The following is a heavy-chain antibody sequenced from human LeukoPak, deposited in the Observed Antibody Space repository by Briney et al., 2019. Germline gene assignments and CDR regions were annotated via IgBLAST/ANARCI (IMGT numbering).Heavy chain of an antibody. CDR3: AREARYSGSSLDY. Sequence: PGRSLRLSCAASGFTFSNYAMHWVRQAPGKGLEWVAVISYDGSNKYYADSVKGRFTISRDNSKNTLYLQMNSLRAEDTAVYYCAREARYSGSSLDYWGQGTLVTVSS. CDR1: GFTFSNYA. J-gene: IGHJ4*02. D-gene: IGHD1-26*01. CDR2: ISYDGSNK. V-gene: IGHV3-30-3*01.